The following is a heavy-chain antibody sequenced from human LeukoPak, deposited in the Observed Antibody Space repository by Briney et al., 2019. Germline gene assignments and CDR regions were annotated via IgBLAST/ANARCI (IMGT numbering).Heavy chain of an antibody. Sequence: GGSLRLSCAASGFTFSSYAMSWVRQAPGKGLEWVSAISGSGGSTYYADSVKGRFTISRDNPKNTLYLQMNSLRAEDTAVYYCAKDPPSVPALTPPDTNFDYWGQGTLVTVSA. CDR1: GFTFSSYA. CDR2: ISGSGGST. CDR3: AKDPPSVPALTPPDTNFDY. V-gene: IGHV3-23*01. J-gene: IGHJ4*02. D-gene: IGHD2-15*01.